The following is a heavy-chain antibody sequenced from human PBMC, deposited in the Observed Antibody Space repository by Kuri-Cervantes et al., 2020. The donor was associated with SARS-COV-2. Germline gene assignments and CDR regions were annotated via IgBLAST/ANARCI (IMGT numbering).Heavy chain of an antibody. CDR3: AREVPYSDDAFDL. CDR1: GFLVSKNY. V-gene: IGHV3-66*01. CDR2: IYWGGGT. Sequence: GESLKISCAASGFLVSKNYMNWVRQAPGKGLEWVSIIYWGGGTDYADSVKGRFNISRDHSKNTVSLQMDSLRAEDTAVYYCAREVPYSDDAFDLWGQGTMVTVSS. D-gene: IGHD5-18*01. J-gene: IGHJ3*01.